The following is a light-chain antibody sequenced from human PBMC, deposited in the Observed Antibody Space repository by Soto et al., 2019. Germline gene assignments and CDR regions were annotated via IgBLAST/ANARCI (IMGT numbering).Light chain of an antibody. V-gene: IGKV1-5*03. CDR3: QHYNTYSP. CDR1: QSIGNS. CDR2: KAS. J-gene: IGKJ4*02. Sequence: DIQMTQSPSTLSASVGDRVIITCRASQSIGNSLAWYQQKPGKAPNLLIYKASTLESGVPSRFSGSGSGTEFTLTISSLQPDDFATYYCQHYNTYSPFGGGTKVEIK.